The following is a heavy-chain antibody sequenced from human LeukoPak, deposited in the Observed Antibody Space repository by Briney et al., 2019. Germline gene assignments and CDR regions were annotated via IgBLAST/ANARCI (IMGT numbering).Heavy chain of an antibody. D-gene: IGHD2-21*01. V-gene: IGHV1-2*02. Sequence: ASVKVSCKASGYTFTGYYMHWVRQAPGQGLEWMGWINPNSGGTNYAQKFQGRVTMTRDTSISTAYMELSRLRSDDAAVYYCARVPRIADAFDIWGQGTMVTVSS. CDR1: GYTFTGYY. CDR2: INPNSGGT. J-gene: IGHJ3*02. CDR3: ARVPRIADAFDI.